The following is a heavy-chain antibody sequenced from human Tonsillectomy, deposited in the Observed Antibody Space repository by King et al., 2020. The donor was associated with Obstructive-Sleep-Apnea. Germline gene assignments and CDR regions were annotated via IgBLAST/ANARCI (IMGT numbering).Heavy chain of an antibody. D-gene: IGHD4-17*01. V-gene: IGHV4-59*01. J-gene: IGHJ2*01. CDR3: ARSYGDLNWYFDL. CDR1: GGSISSYY. Sequence: QLQESGPGLVKPSETLSLTCTVSGGSISSYYWSWIRQPPWKGLEWIGYIYYSRTTNYNPSLKSRVTISVDTSTNQFSLKLSSVTAADTAVYYCARSYGDLNWYFDLWGRGTLVTVSS. CDR2: IYYSRTT.